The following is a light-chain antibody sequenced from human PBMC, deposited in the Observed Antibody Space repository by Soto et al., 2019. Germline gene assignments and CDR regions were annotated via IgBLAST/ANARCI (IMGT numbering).Light chain of an antibody. CDR3: QQYGSSGT. J-gene: IGKJ1*01. Sequence: EIVMTQSPATLSLSPGETATLSCRASQSVSSNLAWYQQRPGQAPRLLIYGASIRATGVPARFSGSGSGTEFTLTISRLEPEDFPVYYCQQYGSSGTFGQGTKVDIK. V-gene: IGKV3-15*01. CDR1: QSVSSN. CDR2: GAS.